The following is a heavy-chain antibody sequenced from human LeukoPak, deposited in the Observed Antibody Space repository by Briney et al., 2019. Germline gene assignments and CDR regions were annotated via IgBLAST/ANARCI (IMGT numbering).Heavy chain of an antibody. CDR3: ARDSAYYDSSGYYDY. D-gene: IGHD3-22*01. Sequence: GGSLRLSCAASGFTFSSYWMSWVRQAPGKGLAWVANIKQDGSEKYYVDSVKGRFTISRDNAKNSLYLQMNSLRAEDTAVYYCARDSAYYDSSGYYDYWGQGTLVTVSS. J-gene: IGHJ4*02. V-gene: IGHV3-7*01. CDR1: GFTFSSYW. CDR2: IKQDGSEK.